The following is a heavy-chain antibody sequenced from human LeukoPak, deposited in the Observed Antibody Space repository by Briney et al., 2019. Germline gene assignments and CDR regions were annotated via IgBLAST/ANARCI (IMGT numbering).Heavy chain of an antibody. CDR2: INHSAST. Sequence: SETLSLACTVPGGSISSYYWSWIRQPPGKGLEWIGEINHSASTNYNPSRKSRVTISVDTSKNQFSLKLSSVTAADTAVYYCARPSGSYHFDYWGQGTLVTVSS. D-gene: IGHD1-26*01. V-gene: IGHV4-34*01. J-gene: IGHJ4*02. CDR3: ARPSGSYHFDY. CDR1: GGSISSYY.